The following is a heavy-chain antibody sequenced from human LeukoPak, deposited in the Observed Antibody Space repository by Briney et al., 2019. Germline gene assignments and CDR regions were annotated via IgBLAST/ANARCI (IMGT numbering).Heavy chain of an antibody. D-gene: IGHD1-26*01. CDR2: ISYSGSP. Sequence: SETLSLTCIVSGDSMSSYYWSWIRQPPGKGLEWIGYISYSGSPNYNPSLKSRVIISIDTSRNQFSLKLSSVTAADTAVYYCARGSGSYSSHWGQGTLVIVSS. V-gene: IGHV4-59*01. CDR3: ARGSGSYSSH. CDR1: GDSMSSYY. J-gene: IGHJ1*01.